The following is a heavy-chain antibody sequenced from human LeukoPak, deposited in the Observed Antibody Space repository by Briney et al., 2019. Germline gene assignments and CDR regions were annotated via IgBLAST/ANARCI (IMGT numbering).Heavy chain of an antibody. CDR3: ARRPHCNASGSYESALDI. Sequence: SVKVSCKACGCIFSSYALSWVRQAPGQGLDWMGGIIPIFGTSYYAQNFQGRVTKTADKSMSPAYLELSSPRSEDTAVYYWARRPHCNASGSYESALDIWGQGTMVIVSS. CDR2: IIPIFGTS. D-gene: IGHD3-10*01. CDR1: GCIFSSYA. J-gene: IGHJ3*02. V-gene: IGHV1-69*06.